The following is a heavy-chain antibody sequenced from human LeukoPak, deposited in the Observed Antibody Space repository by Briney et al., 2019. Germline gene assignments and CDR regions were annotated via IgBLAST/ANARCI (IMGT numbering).Heavy chain of an antibody. CDR2: INPNSGGT. J-gene: IGHJ4*02. D-gene: IGHD3-16*01. CDR1: GYTFTGYY. V-gene: IGHV1-2*02. CDR3: ARAPYDYVWGSFVS. Sequence: ASVKVSCKASGYTFTGYYMHWVRQAPGQGLEWMGWINPNSGGTNYAQKFQGRVTMTRDTSISTAYMELSRLRSNDTAVYYCARAPYDYVWGSFVSWGQGTLVTVSS.